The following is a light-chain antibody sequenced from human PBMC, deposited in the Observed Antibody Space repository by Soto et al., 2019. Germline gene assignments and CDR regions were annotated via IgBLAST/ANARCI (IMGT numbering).Light chain of an antibody. V-gene: IGKV2-28*01. CDR1: QNLLHNNGYNY. J-gene: IGKJ1*01. CDR2: LGS. CDR3: MRALQTPWT. Sequence: DIVVTQSPLSLPVTPGEPASISCRSSQNLLHNNGYNYLDWYLQKPGQSPQLLIHLGSIRASGVPDRFSVSGSGTDFTLKISRVEAEDVGVYYCMRALQTPWTFGQGTKVEIK.